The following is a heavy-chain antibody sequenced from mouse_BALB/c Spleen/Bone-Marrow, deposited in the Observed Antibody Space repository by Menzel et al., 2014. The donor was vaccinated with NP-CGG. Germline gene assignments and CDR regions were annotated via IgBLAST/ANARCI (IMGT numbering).Heavy chain of an antibody. CDR1: GFTFSSFG. Sequence: EVQLVESGGGLVQPGGSRKLSCAASGFTFSSFGMHWVRQAPEKGLEWVAYISSGSSTTYYADTVKGRFTISRDNPKNTLFLQMTSLRSEGTAMYYCASRAYWGQGTLVTVSA. CDR3: ASRAY. J-gene: IGHJ3*01. CDR2: ISSGSSTT. V-gene: IGHV5-17*02.